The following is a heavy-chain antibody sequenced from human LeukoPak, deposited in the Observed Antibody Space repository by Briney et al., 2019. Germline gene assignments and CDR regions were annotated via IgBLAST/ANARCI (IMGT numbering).Heavy chain of an antibody. J-gene: IGHJ3*02. V-gene: IGHV3-23*01. Sequence: GGSLRLSCAASGFTFSSYAMSWVRQASGKGLVWVSAISGSGGSTYYADSVKGRFTISRDNSKNTLYLQMNSLRAEDTAVYYCAKVPVFSLTISEVVTDDAFDIWGQGTIVTVSS. CDR1: GFTFSSYA. CDR2: ISGSGGST. D-gene: IGHD3-3*01. CDR3: AKVPVFSLTISEVVTDDAFDI.